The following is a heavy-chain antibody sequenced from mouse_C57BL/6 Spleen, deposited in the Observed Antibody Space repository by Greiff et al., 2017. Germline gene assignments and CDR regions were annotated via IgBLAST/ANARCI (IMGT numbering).Heavy chain of an antibody. CDR3: ARTHGSSPYAMDY. J-gene: IGHJ4*01. V-gene: IGHV1-39*01. CDR2: INPNYGTT. D-gene: IGHD1-1*01. CDR1: GYSFTDYN. Sequence: VQLKESGPELVKPGASVKISCKASGYSFTDYNMNWVKQSNGKSLEWIGVINPNYGTTSYNQKFKGKATLTVDQSSSTAYMQLNSLTSEDSAVYYCARTHGSSPYAMDYWGQGTSVTVSS.